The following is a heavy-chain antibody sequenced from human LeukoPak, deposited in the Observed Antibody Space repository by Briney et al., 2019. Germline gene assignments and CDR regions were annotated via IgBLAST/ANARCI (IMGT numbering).Heavy chain of an antibody. D-gene: IGHD3-3*01. CDR2: IRYDGSNK. J-gene: IGHJ4*02. V-gene: IGHV3-30*02. Sequence: PGGSLRLSCAASGFTFSSYGMHWVRQAPGKGLEWVAFIRYDGSNKYYADSVKGRFTISRDNSKNTLYLQMNGLRAEDTAVYYCANLMAHDFWSGLDYWGQGTLVTVSS. CDR1: GFTFSSYG. CDR3: ANLMAHDFWSGLDY.